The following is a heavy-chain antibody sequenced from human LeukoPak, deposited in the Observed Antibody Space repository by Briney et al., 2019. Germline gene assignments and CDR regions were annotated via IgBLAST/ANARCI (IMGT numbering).Heavy chain of an antibody. CDR2: ISSSGSTI. CDR1: GFTFSSYE. J-gene: IGHJ6*03. V-gene: IGHV3-48*03. D-gene: IGHD3-10*01. CDR3: AGAVGLHYGSGSHPDYMDV. Sequence: GGSLRLSCVVSGFTFSSYEMNWVRQAPGKGLEWVSYISSSGSTIYYADSVKGRFTISRDNAKNPLYLQMNSLRAEDTAVYYCAGAVGLHYGSGSHPDYMDVWGKGTTVTISS.